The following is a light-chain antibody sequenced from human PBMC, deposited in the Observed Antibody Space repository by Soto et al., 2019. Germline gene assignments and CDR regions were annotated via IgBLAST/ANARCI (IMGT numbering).Light chain of an antibody. Sequence: QSVLTQPPSASGTPGQRVTISCSGSSSNIGRTYVYWYQQLPGTAPKLLIYRNNQRPSGVPDRFSGSKSGTSASLAISGLRSEDAADYYCAAWDDSLSVYWVFGGGTKLTVL. CDR3: AAWDDSLSVYWV. J-gene: IGLJ3*02. CDR2: RNN. V-gene: IGLV1-47*01. CDR1: SSNIGRTY.